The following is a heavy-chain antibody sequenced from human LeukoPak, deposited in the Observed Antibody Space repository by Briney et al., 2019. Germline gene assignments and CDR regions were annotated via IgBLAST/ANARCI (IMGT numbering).Heavy chain of an antibody. D-gene: IGHD6-19*01. CDR3: ARDRTPNGYSSGWRI. Sequence: SETLSLTCTVSGGSISSYYWSWIRQPPGKGLEWIGYIYYSGSTNYNPSLKSRVTISVDTSKNQFSLKLSSVTAADTAVYYCARDRTPNGYSSGWRIWGQGTVVTVSS. J-gene: IGHJ3*02. V-gene: IGHV4-59*01. CDR1: GGSISSYY. CDR2: IYYSGST.